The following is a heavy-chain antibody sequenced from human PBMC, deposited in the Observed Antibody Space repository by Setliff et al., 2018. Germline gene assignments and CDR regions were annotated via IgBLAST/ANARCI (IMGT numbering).Heavy chain of an antibody. D-gene: IGHD3-9*01. CDR1: GYIFRDYS. Sequence: ASVKVSCKASGYIFRDYSIHWVRQAPGQGLEWMGWINPNSGGREYAEAFRGRVTMTGDTSIRTAFMELSGLTSDDTAVYYCAGPFDVGPYPRPIDGLDLWGQGKRVTVSS. J-gene: IGHJ3*01. CDR2: INPNSGGR. V-gene: IGHV1-2*02. CDR3: AGPFDVGPYPRPIDGLDL.